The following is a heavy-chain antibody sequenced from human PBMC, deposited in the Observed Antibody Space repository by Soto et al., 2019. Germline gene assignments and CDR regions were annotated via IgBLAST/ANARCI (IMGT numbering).Heavy chain of an antibody. V-gene: IGHV3-23*01. J-gene: IGHJ4*02. CDR3: KKDRLWAATDC. CDR1: VFTFSSYA. Sequence: GGSLRRSCAGSVFTFSSYAMSCVRHAPWKGLEWVSAISSSGGTRHYADSVRGRSTISRDKSKNILYLQMNSTRGEDTAVYYCKKDRLWAATDCWGQGTLVTV. CDR2: ISSSGGTR. D-gene: IGHD6-25*01.